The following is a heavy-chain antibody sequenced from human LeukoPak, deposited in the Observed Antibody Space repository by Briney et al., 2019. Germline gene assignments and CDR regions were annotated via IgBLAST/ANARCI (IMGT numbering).Heavy chain of an antibody. J-gene: IGHJ4*02. V-gene: IGHV4-61*02. CDR2: IYTSGST. CDR1: GGSISSGSYY. CDR3: AGYDFWSGYFNY. Sequence: SETLSLTCTVSGGSISSGSYYWSWIRQPAGKGLEWIGRIYTSGSTNYNPSLKSRLTISVDTSKNQFSLKLSSVTAADTAVYYCAGYDFWSGYFNYWGQGTLVTVSS. D-gene: IGHD3-3*01.